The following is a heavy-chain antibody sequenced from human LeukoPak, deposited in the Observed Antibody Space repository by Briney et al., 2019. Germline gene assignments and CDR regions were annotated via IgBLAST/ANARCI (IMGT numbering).Heavy chain of an antibody. CDR3: AKAYSAATDSYFDY. Sequence: GGSLRLSCAASGFTFSDYYMSWIRQAPGKGLEWVSYISSSGSTIYYADSMKGRFTISRDNAKNSLYLQMNSLRAEDTAVYYCAKAYSAATDSYFDYWGQGTLVTVSS. CDR1: GFTFSDYY. V-gene: IGHV3-11*01. D-gene: IGHD2-15*01. CDR2: ISSSGSTI. J-gene: IGHJ4*02.